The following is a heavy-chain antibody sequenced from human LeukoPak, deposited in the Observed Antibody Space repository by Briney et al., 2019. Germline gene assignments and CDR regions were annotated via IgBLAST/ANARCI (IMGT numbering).Heavy chain of an antibody. D-gene: IGHD3-3*01. V-gene: IGHV1-69*04. CDR2: IIPLVGIT. J-gene: IGHJ4*02. CDR3: AKGDSYYDFCLLN. Sequence: SVKVSCKASGGILSIYATSWVRQAPGQGLEWMGRIIPLVGITNYAQKFQGRITITADKSTSTAYMEMNGLTSEDTAVYYCAKGDSYYDFCLLNWGQGTLVTVSS. CDR1: GGILSIYA.